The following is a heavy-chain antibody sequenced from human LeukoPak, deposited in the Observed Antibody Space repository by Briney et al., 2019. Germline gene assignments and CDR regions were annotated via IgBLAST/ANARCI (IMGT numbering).Heavy chain of an antibody. Sequence: GGSLRLSCAASGFTFSSYVMHWVRQAPGKGLECVAVISYDGSNKYYADSVKGRFTISRDNSKNTLYLQMNSLRAEDTAVYYCAKRGDRGKAFDIWGQGTMVTVSS. CDR3: AKRGDRGKAFDI. D-gene: IGHD3-10*01. V-gene: IGHV3-30*18. J-gene: IGHJ3*02. CDR1: GFTFSSYV. CDR2: ISYDGSNK.